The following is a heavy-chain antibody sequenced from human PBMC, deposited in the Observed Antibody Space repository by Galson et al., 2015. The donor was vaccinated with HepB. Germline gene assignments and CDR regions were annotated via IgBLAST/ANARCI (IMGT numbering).Heavy chain of an antibody. V-gene: IGHV4-34*01. CDR2: IRHSGRT. CDR3: ARGSSPANWFDP. Sequence: LTCAVTGVSFSDYYWVWIRQSPGNGLEWIGEIRHSGRTNYHPSLKSRVTISVDTSKNQFTLNLNSVTAADTAVYFCARGSSPANWFDPWGQGTLVTVSS. CDR1: GVSFSDYY. J-gene: IGHJ5*02. D-gene: IGHD2-15*01.